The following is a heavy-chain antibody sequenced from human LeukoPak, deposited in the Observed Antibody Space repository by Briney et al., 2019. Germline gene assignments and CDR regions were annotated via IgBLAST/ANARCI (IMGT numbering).Heavy chain of an antibody. V-gene: IGHV1-2*02. CDR2: INPNSGGT. CDR3: ARASGRYYYDSSGYNY. D-gene: IGHD3-22*01. CDR1: GYTFTGYY. Sequence: PGASVKVSCKASGYTFTGYYMHWVRQAPGQGLEWMGWINPNSGGTNYAQKFQGRVTMTRDTSISTAYMELSRLRSDDTAVYYCARASGRYYYDSSGYNYWGQETLVTVSS. J-gene: IGHJ4*02.